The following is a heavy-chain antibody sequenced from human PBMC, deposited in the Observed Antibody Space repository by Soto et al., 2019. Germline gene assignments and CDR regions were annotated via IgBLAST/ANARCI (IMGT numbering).Heavy chain of an antibody. Sequence: QVQLVQSGPEVKEPGASVKVSCKASGYTFTSRGIYWVRQAPGQGLEWMGWISPHNGNTHYAQSLQDRVTLTTDTSTSTAYMDRRSLRSDDTAVYYCVREAGEYDLYFDLWGRGTPVTVSS. CDR3: VREAGEYDLYFDL. J-gene: IGHJ2*01. V-gene: IGHV1-18*01. CDR1: GYTFTSRG. CDR2: ISPHNGNT. D-gene: IGHD3-10*01.